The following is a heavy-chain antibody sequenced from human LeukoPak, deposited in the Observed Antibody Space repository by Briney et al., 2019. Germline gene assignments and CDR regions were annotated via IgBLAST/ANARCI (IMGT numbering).Heavy chain of an antibody. D-gene: IGHD3-10*01. CDR1: GVSISSHY. V-gene: IGHV4-59*11. CDR3: ARVLPGNWFDP. J-gene: IGHJ5*02. CDR2: IYYSGST. Sequence: NPSETLSLTCTVSGVSISSHYWSWIRQPPGKGLEWIAYIYYSGSTNYNPSLKSRVTISVDTSKNQFSLKLSSVTAADTAVYYCARVLPGNWFDPWGPGTLVTVSS.